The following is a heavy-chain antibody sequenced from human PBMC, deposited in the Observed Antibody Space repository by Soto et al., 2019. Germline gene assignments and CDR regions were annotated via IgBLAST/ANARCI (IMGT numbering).Heavy chain of an antibody. CDR3: ATSYGSGYRAFDY. CDR1: GYTFSFYT. V-gene: IGHV1-69*02. J-gene: IGHJ4*02. CDR2: VNPILSMS. D-gene: IGHD3-10*01. Sequence: ASMKVSCNASGYTFSFYTINWVRQAPGLGLEWMGRVNPILSMSNYAQKIQGRVTMTADKSTSTAYMELRSLRSEDTAFYYCATSYGSGYRAFDYWGQG.